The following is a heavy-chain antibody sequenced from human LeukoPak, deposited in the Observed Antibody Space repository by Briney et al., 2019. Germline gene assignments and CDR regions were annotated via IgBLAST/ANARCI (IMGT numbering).Heavy chain of an antibody. CDR1: GFAFDEHG. CDR2: INWSGGST. Sequence: PGGSLRLSCTAPGFAFDEHGMSWVRQVPGKGLELVSGINWSGGSTGYADRLRGRFTISRDNAKNSLYLQMDSLRAEDTALYYCARAPITSPFYFDSGGQGTLVTVSS. V-gene: IGHV3-20*04. J-gene: IGHJ4*02. D-gene: IGHD2-2*01. CDR3: ARAPITSPFYFDS.